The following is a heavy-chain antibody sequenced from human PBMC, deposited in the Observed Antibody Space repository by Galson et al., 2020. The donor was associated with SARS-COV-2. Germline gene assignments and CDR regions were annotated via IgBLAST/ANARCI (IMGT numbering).Heavy chain of an antibody. CDR1: GFTFSSYG. V-gene: IGHV3-33*03. J-gene: IGHJ4*02. D-gene: IGHD6-13*01. CDR2: IWYDGSNK. CDR3: AKSREQQLVWGYNFDY. Sequence: QLGESLKISCAASGFTFSSYGMHWVRQAPGKGLEWVALIWYDGSNKYYADSVKGRFTISRDNSRNTVDLQMNHLRDEDTAVYYCAKSREQQLVWGYNFDYWGQGTPVSVSS.